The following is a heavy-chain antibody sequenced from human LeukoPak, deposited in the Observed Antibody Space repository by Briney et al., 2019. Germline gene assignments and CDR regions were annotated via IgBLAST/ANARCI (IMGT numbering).Heavy chain of an antibody. CDR2: INENGRT. CDR1: GGSFSGYF. CDR3: ARAAAAGADAYDI. V-gene: IGHV4-34*01. D-gene: IGHD6-13*01. J-gene: IGHJ3*02. Sequence: SETLSLTCGVYGGSFSGYFWSWIRQPPGKGLDWIAEINENGRTNYNPSLKSRVTISVDTSKNYLSLEVTSVTAADTAVYYSARAAAAGADAYDIWGQGTMVTVSS.